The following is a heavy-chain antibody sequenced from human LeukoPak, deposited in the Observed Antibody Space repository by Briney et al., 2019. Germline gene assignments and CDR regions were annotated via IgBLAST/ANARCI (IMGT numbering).Heavy chain of an antibody. CDR2: IYTSGST. CDR1: GGSISSYY. J-gene: IGHJ4*02. Sequence: PSETLSLTCAVSGGSISSYYWSWIRQPAGKGLEWIGRIYTSGSTNYNPSLKSRVTMSVDTSKNQFSLKLSSVTAADTAVYYCAGSLLRFLEWSFDYWGQGTLVTVSS. D-gene: IGHD3-3*01. V-gene: IGHV4-4*07. CDR3: AGSLLRFLEWSFDY.